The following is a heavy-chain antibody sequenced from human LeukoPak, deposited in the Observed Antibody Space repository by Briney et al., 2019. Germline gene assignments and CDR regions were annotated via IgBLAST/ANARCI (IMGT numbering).Heavy chain of an antibody. CDR2: INAGNGNT. CDR3: ARGIWTSHTVGYYFDH. J-gene: IGHJ4*02. V-gene: IGHV1-3*03. D-gene: IGHD2-8*02. Sequence: ASVKVSCKASGYTFSNYAVLWVRQVPGQRLEWMGWINAGNGNTKYSQDFQGRVTITRDTSATTAYMELSSLRSEDMAVYYCARGIWTSHTVGYYFDHWGQGTLVTVSS. CDR1: GYTFSNYA.